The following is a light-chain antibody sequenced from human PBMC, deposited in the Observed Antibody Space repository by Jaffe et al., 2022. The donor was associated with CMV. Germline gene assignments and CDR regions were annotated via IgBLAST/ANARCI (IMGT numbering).Light chain of an antibody. J-gene: IGKJ2*01. CDR2: AAS. V-gene: IGKV1-9*01. Sequence: DIQLTQSPSFLSASVGDRVTITCRASQGISSYLAWYQQKAGKVPKLLIYAASTLQSGVPSRFSGSRSGTEFTLTISSLQPEDFATYYCQQLNNYPYTFGQGTKLEI. CDR3: QQLNNYPYT. CDR1: QGISSY.